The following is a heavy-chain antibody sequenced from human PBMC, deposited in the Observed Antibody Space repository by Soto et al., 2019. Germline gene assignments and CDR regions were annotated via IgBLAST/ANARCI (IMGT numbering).Heavy chain of an antibody. CDR1: GGSISNYY. CDR3: ARLVQLLQGRWFDP. J-gene: IGHJ5*02. D-gene: IGHD2-15*01. Sequence: SETLSLTCTVSGGSISNYYWNWIRQSPGKGLEWIGYIYYSGGTYYNPSLKSRVTISVDTSKNQFSLKLSSVTAADTAVYYCARLVQLLQGRWFDPWGQGTLVTVSS. V-gene: IGHV4-59*08. CDR2: IYYSGGT.